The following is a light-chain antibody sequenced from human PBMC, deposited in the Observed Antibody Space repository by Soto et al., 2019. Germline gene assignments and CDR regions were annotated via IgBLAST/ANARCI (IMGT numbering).Light chain of an antibody. J-gene: IGLJ2*01. V-gene: IGLV1-40*01. CDR3: QSYDSSLSGVV. CDR2: GNS. Sequence: QSVLTQPPSGSGAPGQRGTISCTGSSSNIGAGYDVHWYQQLPGTAPKLLVYGNSNRPSGVPDRFSGSKSGTSAFLAITGLQAEDEADYYCQSYDSSLSGVVFGGGTKLTVL. CDR1: SSNIGAGYD.